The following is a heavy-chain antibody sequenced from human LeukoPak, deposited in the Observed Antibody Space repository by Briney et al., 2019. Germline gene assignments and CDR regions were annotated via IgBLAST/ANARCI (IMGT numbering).Heavy chain of an antibody. CDR3: ARQVACSGGSCYHSYADY. CDR2: IYPGDSDT. Sequence: GESLKISRKGSGYSFTSYWIGWVRQMPGKGLEWMGIIYPGDSDTRYSPSFQGQVTISADKSISTAYLQWSSLKASDTAMYYCARQVACSGGSCYHSYADYWGQGTLVTVSS. J-gene: IGHJ4*02. V-gene: IGHV5-51*01. CDR1: GYSFTSYW. D-gene: IGHD2-15*01.